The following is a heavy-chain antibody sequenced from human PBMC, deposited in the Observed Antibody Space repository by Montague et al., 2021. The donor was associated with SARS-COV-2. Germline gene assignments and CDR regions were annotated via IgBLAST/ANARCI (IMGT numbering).Heavy chain of an antibody. CDR3: ARDIAVAGLFDY. V-gene: IGHV4-4*08. J-gene: IGHJ4*02. CDR2: IYNSGST. CDR1: GGSIDNYF. D-gene: IGHD6-19*01. Sequence: SETLSLTCTASGGSIDNYFWSWIRQPPGKGLEWIGYIYNSGSTNYNPSLKSRVTMSVDTSKNQFSLKLSSVTAADTAVYYCARDIAVAGLFDYWGQGTLVTGSS.